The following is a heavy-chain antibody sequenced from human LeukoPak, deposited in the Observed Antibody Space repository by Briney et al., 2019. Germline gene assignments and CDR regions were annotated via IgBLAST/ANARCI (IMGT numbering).Heavy chain of an antibody. CDR3: ARDSYYYYYYMDV. J-gene: IGHJ6*03. CDR2: IIPIFGTA. CDR1: GGTFSSYA. Sequence: SVKVSSKASGGTFSSYAISWVRQAPGQGLEWMGRIIPIFGTANYAQKFQGRVTITTDESTSTAYMELSSLRSEDTAVYYCARDSYYYYYYMDVWGKGTTVTVSS. V-gene: IGHV1-69*05.